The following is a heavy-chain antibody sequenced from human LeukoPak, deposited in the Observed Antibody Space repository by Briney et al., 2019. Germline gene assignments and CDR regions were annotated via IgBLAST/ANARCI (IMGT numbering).Heavy chain of an antibody. CDR1: GYTFTSYG. Sequence: VASVKDSCKASGYTFTSYGISWVRQAPGQGLEGMGWISAYNGNTNYAQKLQGRVTMTTDTSTSTAYMELRSLRSDDTAVYYCARDTLLFLWIAELDYWGQGTLVTVSS. J-gene: IGHJ4*02. D-gene: IGHD3-3*01. CDR3: ARDTLLFLWIAELDY. V-gene: IGHV1-18*01. CDR2: ISAYNGNT.